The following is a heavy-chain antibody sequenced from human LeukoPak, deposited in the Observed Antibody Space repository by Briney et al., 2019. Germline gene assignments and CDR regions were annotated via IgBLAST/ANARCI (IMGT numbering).Heavy chain of an antibody. J-gene: IGHJ4*02. V-gene: IGHV3-11*06. Sequence: GGSLRLSCAASGFTFSDYYMSWIRQAPGKGLEWVSSISGSTNYMFYADSVKGRFTISRDNAKNSLYLHMNSLRAEDTAVYYCAGGGGSYCSGGSCYFLDYWGQGTLVTVSS. D-gene: IGHD2-15*01. CDR2: ISGSTNYM. CDR1: GFTFSDYY. CDR3: AGGGGSYCSGGSCYFLDY.